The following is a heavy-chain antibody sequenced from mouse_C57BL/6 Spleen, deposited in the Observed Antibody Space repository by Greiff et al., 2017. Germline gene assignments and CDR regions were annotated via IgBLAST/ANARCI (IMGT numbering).Heavy chain of an antibody. D-gene: IGHD1-1*01. V-gene: IGHV1-61*01. CDR2: IYPSDSET. CDR1: GYTFTSYW. Sequence: VQLQQPGAELVRPGSSVKLSCKASGYTFTSYWMAWVKQRPGQGLEWIGNIYPSDSETHYNQKFKDKATLTVDKSSSTAYMQLSSLTSEDSAVYYCASRGYGRGAMDYWGQGTPVTVSS. J-gene: IGHJ4*01. CDR3: ASRGYGRGAMDY.